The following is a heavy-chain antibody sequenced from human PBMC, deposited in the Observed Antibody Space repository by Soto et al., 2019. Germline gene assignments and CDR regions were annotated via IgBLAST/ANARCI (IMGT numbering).Heavy chain of an antibody. CDR2: IKQDGSEK. CDR3: ARDAPGDYYYYYGMDV. V-gene: IGHV3-7*04. CDR1: GFTFRSYW. D-gene: IGHD3-10*01. Sequence: EVQLVESGGGLVQPGGSLRLSLAASGFTFRSYWMSWVRQAPGKGREGGANIKQDGSEKYYVDSVKGRFTISRDNAKNSLYLQMNSLRAEDTAVYSCARDAPGDYYYYYGMDVWGQGTTVTVSS. J-gene: IGHJ6*02.